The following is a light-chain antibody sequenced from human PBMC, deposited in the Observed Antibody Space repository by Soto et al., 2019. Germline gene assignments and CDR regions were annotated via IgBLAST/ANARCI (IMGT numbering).Light chain of an antibody. CDR1: QGISSY. V-gene: IGKV1-9*01. J-gene: IGKJ3*01. CDR3: QQFNSYPRT. CDR2: AAS. Sequence: IQLTQSPSSLSASVGDRVTLTCRASQGISSYLAWYQQKPGKAPKLLIYAASTLQSGVPSRVSGSGSGTEFTLTISSLQPEDFVTYYCQQFNSYPRTFGPGTKVDIK.